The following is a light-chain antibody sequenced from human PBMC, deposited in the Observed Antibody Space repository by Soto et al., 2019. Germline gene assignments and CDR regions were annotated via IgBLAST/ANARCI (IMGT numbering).Light chain of an antibody. CDR3: SSYTSSSPCV. V-gene: IGLV2-14*01. Sequence: QSALTQPASVSGSPGQSITISCTGTSSDVGGYNFVSWYQQHPGKAPKLMIYEVSNRPLGVSNRFSGSKSGNTASLTISGLQAEDEADYYCSSYTSSSPCVFGTGTKVTVL. CDR2: EVS. J-gene: IGLJ1*01. CDR1: SSDVGGYNF.